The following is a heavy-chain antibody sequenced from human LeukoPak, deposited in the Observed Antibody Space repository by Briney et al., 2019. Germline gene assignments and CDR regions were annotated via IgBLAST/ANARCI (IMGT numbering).Heavy chain of an antibody. J-gene: IGHJ3*02. D-gene: IGHD6-6*01. CDR3: VREYSSSSGRAFDI. CDR2: IKSDGSST. CDR1: GFTFSSYW. Sequence: GGSLRLSCAASGFTFSSYWMHWVRQAPGKGLVWVSHIKSDGSSTNYADSVKGRFTISRDNAKNTLYLEMNSLRAEDTAVYYCVREYSSSSGRAFDIWGQGTMVTVSP. V-gene: IGHV3-74*01.